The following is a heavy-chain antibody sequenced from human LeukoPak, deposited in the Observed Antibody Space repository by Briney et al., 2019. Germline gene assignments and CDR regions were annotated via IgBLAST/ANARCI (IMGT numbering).Heavy chain of an antibody. Sequence: GGSLRLSCVASGFTFNSYAMHWVRQAPGKGLEWVAVISYDGSDKYYADSVKGRFTISRDNSKNSLYLQMNSLRTEDTALYYCAKDILGAREHYGMDVWAKGPRSPSP. V-gene: IGHV3-30-3*01. D-gene: IGHD1-26*01. CDR3: AKDILGAREHYGMDV. CDR1: GFTFNSYA. J-gene: IGHJ6*02. CDR2: ISYDGSDK.